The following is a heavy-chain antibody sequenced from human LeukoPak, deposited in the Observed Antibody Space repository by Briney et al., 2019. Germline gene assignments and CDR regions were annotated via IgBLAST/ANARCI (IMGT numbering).Heavy chain of an antibody. V-gene: IGHV4-61*02. Sequence: SETLSLTCTVSGGSISSGSYYWSWIRQPAGKGLEWIGRFYTSGSTNYNPSLKSRVTISVDTSKNQFSLKLSSVTAADTAVYYCARGRDGYNFLNRGEYYYFDYWGQGTLVTVSS. D-gene: IGHD5-24*01. CDR3: ARGRDGYNFLNRGEYYYFDY. CDR1: GGSISSGSYY. J-gene: IGHJ4*02. CDR2: FYTSGST.